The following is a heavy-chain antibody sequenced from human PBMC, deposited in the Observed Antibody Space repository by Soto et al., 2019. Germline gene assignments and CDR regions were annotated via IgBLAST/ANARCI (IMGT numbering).Heavy chain of an antibody. D-gene: IGHD3-22*01. J-gene: IGHJ3*02. CDR1: GYSISSGYY. CDR2: IYHSGST. Sequence: SETLSLTCAVSGYSISSGYYWGWIRQPPGKGLEWIGSIYHSGSTYYNPSLKSRVTISVDTSKNQFSLKLSSVTAADTAVYYCARGKGGDYYDSSGFYNDAFDIWGQGTMVTVSS. CDR3: ARGKGGDYYDSSGFYNDAFDI. V-gene: IGHV4-38-2*01.